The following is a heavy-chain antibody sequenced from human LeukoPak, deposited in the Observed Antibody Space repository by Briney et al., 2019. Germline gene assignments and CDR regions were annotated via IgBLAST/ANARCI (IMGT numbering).Heavy chain of an antibody. V-gene: IGHV4-4*07. CDR2: IYTSGST. J-gene: IGHJ3*02. CDR1: GGSISSYY. CDR3: ASIAQSLDYYDSSGYYGDAFDI. Sequence: SETLSLTCTVSGGSISSYYWSWIRQPAGKGLEWIGRIYTSGSTNYNPSLKSRVTMSVDTSKNQFSLKLSSVTAADTAVYYCASIAQSLDYYDSSGYYGDAFDIWGQGTMVTVSS. D-gene: IGHD3-22*01.